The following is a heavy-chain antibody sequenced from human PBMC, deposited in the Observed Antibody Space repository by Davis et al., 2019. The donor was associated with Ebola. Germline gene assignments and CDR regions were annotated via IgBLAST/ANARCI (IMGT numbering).Heavy chain of an antibody. CDR3: TTGRYDYVWGTWDYFDY. Sequence: GESLKISCAASGFTFSNAWMNWVRQAPGKGLEWVGRIKSKTDGGTTDYAAPVKGRFTISRDDSKNTLYLQMNSLKTEDTAVYYCTTGRYDYVWGTWDYFDYWGQGTLVTVSS. CDR2: IKSKTDGGTT. CDR1: GFTFSNAW. J-gene: IGHJ4*02. D-gene: IGHD3-16*01. V-gene: IGHV3-15*07.